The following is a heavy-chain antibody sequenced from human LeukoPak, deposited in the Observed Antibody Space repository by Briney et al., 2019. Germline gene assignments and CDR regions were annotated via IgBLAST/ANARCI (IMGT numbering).Heavy chain of an antibody. Sequence: HPGGSLRLSCAASGFSFSSYTMHWVRQAPGKGLEWVAVISFDGSNKYYADSVTGRFTISRDNSKNTLYLQMISLRADDTAVYYCAKKWSGDYDSSGVNDAFDIWGQGTMVTVSS. J-gene: IGHJ3*02. V-gene: IGHV3-30*04. CDR1: GFSFSSYT. D-gene: IGHD3-22*01. CDR2: ISFDGSNK. CDR3: AKKWSGDYDSSGVNDAFDI.